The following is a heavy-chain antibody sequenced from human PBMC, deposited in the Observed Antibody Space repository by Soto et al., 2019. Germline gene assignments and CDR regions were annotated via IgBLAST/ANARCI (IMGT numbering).Heavy chain of an antibody. CDR2: ISGSGGST. D-gene: IGHD3-3*01. CDR3: AKCKPLHYDFWSGPSYYFDY. J-gene: IGHJ4*02. CDR1: GFTFSSYA. Sequence: GGSLRLSCAASGFTFSSYAMSWVRQAPGKGLEWVSAISGSGGSTYYADSVKGRFTISRDNSKNTLYLQMNSLRAEDTAVYYCAKCKPLHYDFWSGPSYYFDYWGQGTLVTVSS. V-gene: IGHV3-23*01.